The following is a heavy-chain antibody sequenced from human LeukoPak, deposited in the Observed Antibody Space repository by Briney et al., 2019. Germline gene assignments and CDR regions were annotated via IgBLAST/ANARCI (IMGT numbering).Heavy chain of an antibody. J-gene: IGHJ4*02. CDR1: GFTFSSYA. V-gene: IGHV3-21*01. CDR2: ISSGSSYI. D-gene: IGHD3-16*02. CDR3: ARLFGGVIAIDY. Sequence: PGGSLRLSCAASGFTFSSYAMSWVRQAPGKGLEWVSSISSGSSYIYYADSVKGRFTISRDNAKNSLYLQMNSLRAEDTAVYYCARLFGGVIAIDYWGQGTLVTVSS.